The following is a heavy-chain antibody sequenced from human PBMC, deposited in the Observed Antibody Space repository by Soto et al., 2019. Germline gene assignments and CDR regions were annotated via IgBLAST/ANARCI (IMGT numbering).Heavy chain of an antibody. V-gene: IGHV3-23*01. Sequence: EVQLLESGGGLVHPGGSLRLSCAASGFDFSSYAMSWVRQAPGKGLECISLISGTGVPTLYAESVKGRFSVSRDNSKDTLFPEMNNLGVDDTAMYYCAKSFCSSSSCFFLWVDPWGPGTLVTVSS. CDR1: GFDFSSYA. CDR3: AKSFCSSSSCFFLWVDP. D-gene: IGHD2-2*01. J-gene: IGHJ5*02. CDR2: ISGTGVPT.